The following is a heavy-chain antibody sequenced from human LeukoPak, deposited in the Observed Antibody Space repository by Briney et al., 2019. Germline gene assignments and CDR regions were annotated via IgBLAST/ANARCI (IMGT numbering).Heavy chain of an antibody. D-gene: IGHD6-13*01. V-gene: IGHV4-30-2*01. CDR1: GGSISSGGYY. CDR3: ARARGIQRYSSSWREFDP. J-gene: IGHJ5*02. CDR2: INHSGST. Sequence: SQTLSLTCTVSGGSISSGGYYWSWIRQPPGKGLEWIGEINHSGSTNYNPSLKSRVTISVDTSKNQFSLKLSSVTAADTAVYYCARARGIQRYSSSWREFDPWGQGTLVTVSS.